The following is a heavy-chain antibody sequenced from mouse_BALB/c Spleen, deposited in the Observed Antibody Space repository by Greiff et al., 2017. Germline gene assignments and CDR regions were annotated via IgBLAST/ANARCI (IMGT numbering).Heavy chain of an antibody. CDR1: GYAFTNYL. V-gene: IGHV1-54*01. CDR2: INPGSGGT. Sequence: QVQLKESGAGLVRPGPSVTVSCKASGYAFTNYLIEWVKQRPGQGLEWIGVINPGSGGTNYNEKFKGKATLTADKSSNTAYMQLSMLTSDDTAVYISANEGGTMISSHGAWFAYWGQGTLVTVSA. D-gene: IGHD2-4*01. J-gene: IGHJ3*01. CDR3: ANEGGTMISSHGAWFAY.